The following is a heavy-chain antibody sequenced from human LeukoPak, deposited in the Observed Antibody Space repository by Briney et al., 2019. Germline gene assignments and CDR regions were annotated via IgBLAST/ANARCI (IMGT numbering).Heavy chain of an antibody. V-gene: IGHV1-18*01. CDR2: ISAYNGNT. J-gene: IGHJ6*02. Sequence: ASVKVSCKASGYTFTSYGISWVRQAPGQGLEWMGWISAYNGNTNYARKLQGRVTMTTDTSTSTAYMELRSLRSDDTAVYYCARPSNEYCSGGSCYYYGMDVWGQGTTVTVSS. D-gene: IGHD2-15*01. CDR1: GYTFTSYG. CDR3: ARPSNEYCSGGSCYYYGMDV.